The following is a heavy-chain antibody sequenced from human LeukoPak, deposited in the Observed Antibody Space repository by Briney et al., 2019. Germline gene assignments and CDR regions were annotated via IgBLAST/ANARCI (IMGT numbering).Heavy chain of an antibody. D-gene: IGHD3-22*01. CDR2: IYHSGST. J-gene: IGHJ4*02. CDR3: HTGIVVVTPDY. V-gene: IGHV4-4*02. CDR1: GAAISTSNW. Sequence: SETLSLTCAVSGAAISTSNWWSWVRQPPGKGLEWIGEIYHSGSTNYNPSLKSRVTLSVDTSKNQFSLKLSSVTAADTAVYYCHTGIVVVTPDYWGQGTLVTVSS.